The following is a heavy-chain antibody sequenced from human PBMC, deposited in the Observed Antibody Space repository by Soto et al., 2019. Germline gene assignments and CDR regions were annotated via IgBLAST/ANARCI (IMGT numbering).Heavy chain of an antibody. CDR2: IYWDDDM. CDR3: AHVYGGYDNFDY. D-gene: IGHD5-12*01. J-gene: IGHJ4*02. V-gene: IGHV2-5*02. CDR1: GFSFSTSGWG. Sequence: QFTLKELGLPLVKPTQTPTLTGPFSGFSFSTSGWGGGGFRQPPGKALEWLAPIYWDDDMRYSPSLKSRLTITKDTSKNQVVLTMTNMDPVDTATYYCAHVYGGYDNFDYWGQGTLVTVSS.